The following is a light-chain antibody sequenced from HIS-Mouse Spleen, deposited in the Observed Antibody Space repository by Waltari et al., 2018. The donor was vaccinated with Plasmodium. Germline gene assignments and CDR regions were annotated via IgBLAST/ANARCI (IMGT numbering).Light chain of an antibody. CDR2: EFS. V-gene: IGLV2-8*01. Sequence: QSALTQPPSASGSPGQSVTISCTGTSSDVGGYNYVSWYQHHPGKAPKLMIYEFSKPPVGAPDRVSGSNAGKTASLTVSGIQAEDEADYYCSSYAGSNKLVFGGGTKLTVL. J-gene: IGLJ2*01. CDR3: SSYAGSNKLV. CDR1: SSDVGGYNY.